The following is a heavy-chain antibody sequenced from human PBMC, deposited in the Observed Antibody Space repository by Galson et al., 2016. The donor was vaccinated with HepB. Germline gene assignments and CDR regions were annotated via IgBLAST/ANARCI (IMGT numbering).Heavy chain of an antibody. Sequence: SETLSLTCAIFGGSFSDYYWTWIRQPPGKGLEWIGEIHLRGRTNYNPSLKSRVTLSLDTSKNQFSLRVTSVTAADTAVYYCARPTWGSGSYIAYWGQGILVTVSS. CDR3: ARPTWGSGSYIAY. V-gene: IGHV4-34*01. J-gene: IGHJ4*02. D-gene: IGHD2-15*01. CDR1: GGSFSDYY. CDR2: IHLRGRT.